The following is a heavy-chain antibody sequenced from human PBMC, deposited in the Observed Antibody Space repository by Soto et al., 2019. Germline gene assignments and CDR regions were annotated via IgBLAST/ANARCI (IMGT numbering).Heavy chain of an antibody. CDR2: ISAYNGNT. V-gene: IGHV1-18*01. D-gene: IGHD3-10*01. CDR3: AREYYGSEWYYYYYGMDV. Sequence: GASVKVSCKASGYTFTSYGISWVRQAPGQGLEWMGWISAYNGNTNYAQKLQGRVTMTTDTSTSTAYMELRSLRPDDTAVYYCAREYYGSEWYYYYYGMDVWGQGTTVTVSS. J-gene: IGHJ6*02. CDR1: GYTFTSYG.